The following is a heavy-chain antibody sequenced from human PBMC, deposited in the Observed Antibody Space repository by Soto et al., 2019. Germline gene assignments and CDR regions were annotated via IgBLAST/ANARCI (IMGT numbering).Heavy chain of an antibody. CDR1: GYTFTSYA. CDR3: ARGGVDTITFDY. D-gene: IGHD4-4*01. Sequence: GASVKVSCKASGYTFTSYAMHWVRQAPGQRLEWMGWINAGNGNTKYSQKFQGRVTITRDKSASTAYMELSSLRSEDTAVYYCARGGVDTITFDYWGPGTLVTVSS. V-gene: IGHV1-3*01. CDR2: INAGNGNT. J-gene: IGHJ4*02.